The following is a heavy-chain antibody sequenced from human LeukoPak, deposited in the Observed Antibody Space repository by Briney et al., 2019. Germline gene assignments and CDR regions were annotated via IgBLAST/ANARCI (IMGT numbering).Heavy chain of an antibody. V-gene: IGHV3-21*04. CDR1: GFTFSSYA. Sequence: GGSLRLSCAASGFTFSSYAMNWVRQAPGKGLEWVSSISTSSNYRYYADSMKGRFTISRDDAKNSLYLQMNSLRVEDTALYHCARKGLGGELGGFDSWGQGTLVTVSS. CDR3: ARKGLGGELGGFDS. CDR2: ISTSSNYR. J-gene: IGHJ4*02. D-gene: IGHD1-7*01.